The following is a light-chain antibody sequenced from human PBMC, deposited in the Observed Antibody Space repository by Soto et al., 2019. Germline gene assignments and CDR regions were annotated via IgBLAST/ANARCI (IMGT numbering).Light chain of an antibody. J-gene: IGLJ2*01. V-gene: IGLV2-14*01. Sequence: QSALTQPASVSGSPGQSITISCTGTSSDVGAYNYVSWYQQHPGKAPKLMIYDVSNRPSGVSNRFSGSKSGNTASLTISGIQAEDEADYYCSSYTSSSTVVFGGGTKVTVL. CDR1: SSDVGAYNY. CDR2: DVS. CDR3: SSYTSSSTVV.